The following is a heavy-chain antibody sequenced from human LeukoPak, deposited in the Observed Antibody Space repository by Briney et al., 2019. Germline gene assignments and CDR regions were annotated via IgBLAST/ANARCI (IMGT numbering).Heavy chain of an antibody. V-gene: IGHV1-46*01. CDR3: ARGSWVDILTGYYPPDAFDI. CDR1: GYTFTSYY. J-gene: IGHJ3*02. CDR2: INPSGGST. D-gene: IGHD3-9*01. Sequence: GASVKVSCKASGYTFTSYYMHWVRQAPGQGLEWMGIINPSGGSTSYAQKFQGRVTMTRDTSTSTVYTELSSLRSEDTAVYYCARGSWVDILTGYYPPDAFDIWGQGTMVTVPS.